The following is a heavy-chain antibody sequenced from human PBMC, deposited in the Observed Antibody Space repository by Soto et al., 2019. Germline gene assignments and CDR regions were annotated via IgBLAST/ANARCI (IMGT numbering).Heavy chain of an antibody. CDR2: ISAYNGNT. Sequence: ASLKVSCKASGYTFTRYGIIWVRQAPGQGLEWVGWISAYNGNTNYAQKLQGRVTMTKDTSTSIAYLQMNSLKTEDTAVYYCTRAPSRVRPSVWFDPWGQGTLVTVSS. CDR1: GYTFTRYG. V-gene: IGHV1-18*01. J-gene: IGHJ5*02. D-gene: IGHD3-10*01. CDR3: TRAPSRVRPSVWFDP.